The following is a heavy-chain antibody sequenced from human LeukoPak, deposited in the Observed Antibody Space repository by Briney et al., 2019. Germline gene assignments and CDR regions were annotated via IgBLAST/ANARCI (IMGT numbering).Heavy chain of an antibody. CDR3: ASWDLELFPKDAFDI. CDR1: GYTFTGYY. J-gene: IGHJ3*02. Sequence: ASVKVSCKASGYTFTGYYMHWVRQAPGQGLEWMGWINPNSGGTNYAQKFQGRVTMTRDTSISTAYMELSRLGSDDTAVYYCASWDLELFPKDAFDIWGQGTMVTVSS. D-gene: IGHD2-21*01. CDR2: INPNSGGT. V-gene: IGHV1-2*02.